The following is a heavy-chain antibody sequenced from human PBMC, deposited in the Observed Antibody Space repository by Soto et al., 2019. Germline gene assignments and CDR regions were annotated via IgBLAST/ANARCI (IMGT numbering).Heavy chain of an antibody. CDR2: ISSSSSYI. CDR1: GFTFSSYS. J-gene: IGHJ6*02. V-gene: IGHV3-21*01. D-gene: IGHD2-2*01. Sequence: PGGSLRLSCAASGFTFSSYSMNWVRQAPGKGLEWVSSISSSSSYIYYADSVKGRFTISRDNAKNSLYLQMNSLRAEDTAVYYCARAHTGTNIVVVPAATDYYYYYGMDVWGQGTTVTVSS. CDR3: ARAHTGTNIVVVPAATDYYYYYGMDV.